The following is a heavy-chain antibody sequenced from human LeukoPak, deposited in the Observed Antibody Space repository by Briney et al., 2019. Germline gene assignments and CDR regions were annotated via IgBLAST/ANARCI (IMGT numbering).Heavy chain of an antibody. CDR2: INHSGST. J-gene: IGHJ6*02. D-gene: IGHD6-19*01. CDR1: GGSFSGYY. V-gene: IGHV4-34*01. CDR3: ARDRRWLVSLYYGMDV. Sequence: PSETLSLTCAVYGGSFSGYYWSWIRQPPGKGLEWIGEINHSGSTNYNPSLKSRVTISVDKSKNQFSLKLSSVTAADTAVYYCARDRRWLVSLYYGMDVWGQGTTVTVSS.